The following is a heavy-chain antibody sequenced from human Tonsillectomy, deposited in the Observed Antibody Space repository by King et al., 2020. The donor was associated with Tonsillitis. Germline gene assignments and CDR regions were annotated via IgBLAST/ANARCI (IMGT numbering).Heavy chain of an antibody. V-gene: IGHV3-21*01. D-gene: IGHD1-26*01. CDR1: GFTFSTYS. CDR3: ARGHSGSYQRGDAFDI. CDR2: ISPSSGYI. Sequence: DVQLVESGGGLVKPGGSLRLSCAASGFTFSTYSMNWVRQAPGKGLEWVSSISPSSGYIYYADSMKGRFTSSRDNAKNSLYLQMNSLRAEDTAVYYCARGHSGSYQRGDAFDIWGQGTMVTVSS. J-gene: IGHJ3*02.